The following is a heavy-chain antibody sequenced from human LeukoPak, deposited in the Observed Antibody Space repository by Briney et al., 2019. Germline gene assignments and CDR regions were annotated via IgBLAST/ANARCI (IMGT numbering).Heavy chain of an antibody. CDR3: ASYYGSGSNYYYYGMDV. CDR1: GGSISSYY. D-gene: IGHD3-10*01. CDR2: IYYSGST. J-gene: IGHJ6*02. V-gene: IGHV4-59*01. Sequence: SETLSLTCTVSGGSISSYYWSWIRQPPGKGLEWIGYIYYSGSTNYNPSLKSRVTISVDTSKNQFSLKLSSVTAADTAVYYCASYYGSGSNYYYYGMDVWGQGTTVTVSS.